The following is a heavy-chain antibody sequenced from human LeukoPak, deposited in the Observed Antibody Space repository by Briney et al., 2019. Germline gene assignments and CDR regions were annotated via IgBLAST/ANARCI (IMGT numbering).Heavy chain of an antibody. CDR2: IKQDGSEK. Sequence: GGSLRLSCTASEFTFNNYWMSWVRQAPGKGLEWAASIKQDGSEKFYVDSVKGRFTISRDNAKNSLYLQMNSLRGEDTALYYCARAKIPIQLWSLFDYWGQGTLVTVSS. J-gene: IGHJ4*02. CDR1: EFTFNNYW. CDR3: ARAKIPIQLWSLFDY. V-gene: IGHV3-7*01. D-gene: IGHD5-18*01.